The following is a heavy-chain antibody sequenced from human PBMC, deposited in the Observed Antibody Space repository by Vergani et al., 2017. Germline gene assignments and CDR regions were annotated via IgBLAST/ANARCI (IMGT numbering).Heavy chain of an antibody. V-gene: IGHV4-4*02. J-gene: IGHJ6*02. Sequence: KESGPVLVKPTETLTLTCTVSGFSLSNARMGVSWIRQPPGKGLEWIGEINHSGSTNYNPSLKSRVTISVDTSKNQFSLKLSSVTASDTAVYYCARVPGDFWSSYPYYYYYGMDVGGQGTTVTVYS. CDR3: ARVPGDFWSSYPYYYYYGMDV. CDR2: INHSGST. CDR1: GFSLSNARMG. D-gene: IGHD3-3*01.